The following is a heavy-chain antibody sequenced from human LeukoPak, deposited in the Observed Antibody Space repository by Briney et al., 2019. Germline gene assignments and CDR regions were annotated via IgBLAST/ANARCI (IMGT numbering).Heavy chain of an antibody. D-gene: IGHD2-2*01. J-gene: IGHJ4*02. Sequence: SETLSLTCAVYGGSFSGYYWSWIRQPPGKGLEWIGEINNSGSTNHNPSLTSRVTISADTTKKQFSLKLSSVTAADTAVYYCARGAGYCTSTTCPSPDYWGQGTLVTVSS. CDR1: GGSFSGYY. CDR3: ARGAGYCTSTTCPSPDY. V-gene: IGHV4-34*01. CDR2: INNSGST.